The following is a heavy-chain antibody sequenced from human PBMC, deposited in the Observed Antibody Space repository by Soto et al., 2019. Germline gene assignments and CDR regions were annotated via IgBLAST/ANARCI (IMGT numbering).Heavy chain of an antibody. CDR3: NRGSEYDFWSGYL. D-gene: IGHD3-3*01. CDR1: GGTSTRYA. V-gene: IGHV1-69*06. CDR2: IVPMFVTS. J-gene: IGHJ4*02. Sequence: QERLVQSGAEVRKPGSSVKISCKVTGGTSTRYAINWVRQAPGQGLERMGGIVPMFVTSKYAQKFQGRVTITADTPTNIAFMELRSLRSEDTAVYYCNRGSEYDFWSGYLWGQGTLVSVSS.